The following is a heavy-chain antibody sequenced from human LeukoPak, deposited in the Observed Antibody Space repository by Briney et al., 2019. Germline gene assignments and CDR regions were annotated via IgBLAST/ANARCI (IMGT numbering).Heavy chain of an antibody. V-gene: IGHV1-69*06. Sequence: SVKVSCKASGGTFSSYAISWVRQAPGQGLEWMGGIIPIFGTANYAQKFQGRVTITADKSTSTAYMELSSLRSEDTAVYYCAKEEAVAGTLAYWGQGTLVTVSS. J-gene: IGHJ4*02. D-gene: IGHD6-19*01. CDR2: IIPIFGTA. CDR1: GGTFSSYA. CDR3: AKEEAVAGTLAY.